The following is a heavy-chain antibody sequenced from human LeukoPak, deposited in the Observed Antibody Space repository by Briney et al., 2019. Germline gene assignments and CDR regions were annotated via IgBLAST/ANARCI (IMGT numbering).Heavy chain of an antibody. J-gene: IGHJ4*02. V-gene: IGHV1-46*01. CDR3: ARMARITMVRGVIPPDY. Sequence: ASVKVSCKASGYTFTSYYMHWVRQAPGQGLEWMGIINPSGGSTSYAQKFQGRVTMTRDTSTSTVYMELSSLRSDDTAVYYCARMARITMVRGVIPPDYWGQGTLVTVSS. CDR2: INPSGGST. D-gene: IGHD3-10*01. CDR1: GYTFTSYY.